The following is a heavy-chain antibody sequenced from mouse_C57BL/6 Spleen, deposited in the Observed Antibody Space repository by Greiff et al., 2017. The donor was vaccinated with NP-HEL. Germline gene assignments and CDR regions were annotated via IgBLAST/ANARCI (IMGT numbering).Heavy chain of an antibody. CDR2: IYPGSGNT. CDR1: GYSFTSYY. CDR3: ARSETGAWFAY. J-gene: IGHJ3*01. D-gene: IGHD4-1*01. Sequence: VQLQQSGPELVKPGASVKISCKASGYSFTSYYIHWVKQRPGQGLEWIGWIYPGSGNTKYNEKFKGKATLTADTSSSTAYMQLSSLTSEDSAVYYCARSETGAWFAYWGQGTLVTVSA. V-gene: IGHV1-66*01.